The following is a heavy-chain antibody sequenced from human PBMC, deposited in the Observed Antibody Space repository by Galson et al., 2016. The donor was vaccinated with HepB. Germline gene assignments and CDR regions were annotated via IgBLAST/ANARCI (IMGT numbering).Heavy chain of an antibody. V-gene: IGHV1-69*13. CDR3: ARHFKADGDYFFDY. CDR1: GGTFSRYA. J-gene: IGHJ4*02. D-gene: IGHD4-17*01. Sequence: SVKVSCKASGGTFSRYAISWVRQAPGQGLEWMGGIIPMFGTPKDAQKFQGRVTITADEFTNTAYMELSSLRSEDTAMYYCARHFKADGDYFFDYWGQGTLVTVSS. CDR2: IIPMFGTP.